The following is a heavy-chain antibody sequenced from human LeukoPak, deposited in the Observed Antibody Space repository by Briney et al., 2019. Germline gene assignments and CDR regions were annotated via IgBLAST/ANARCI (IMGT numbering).Heavy chain of an antibody. J-gene: IGHJ6*03. Sequence: SETLSLTCAVSGGPISSGGYSWSWIRQPPGKGLEWIGYIYYSGSTNYNPSLKSRVTISVDTSKNQFSLKLNSVTAADTAVYYCARSVLGYYYYMDVWGKGTTVTVSS. V-gene: IGHV4-61*08. D-gene: IGHD4/OR15-4a*01. CDR2: IYYSGST. CDR3: ARSVLGYYYYMDV. CDR1: GGPISSGGYS.